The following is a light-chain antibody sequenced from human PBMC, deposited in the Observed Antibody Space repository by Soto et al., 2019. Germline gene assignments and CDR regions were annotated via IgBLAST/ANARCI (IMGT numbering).Light chain of an antibody. CDR3: QQYSSYPET. CDR1: QSISSW. CDR2: EAS. Sequence: IQMTQSPSTLSASVGDRVTITCRASQSISSWLAWYQQKPGKAPNLLIYEASRLESAVPSRFSGSASGTEFTLTINSLQPDDFATYYCQQYSSYPETFGQGTKVEIK. J-gene: IGKJ1*01. V-gene: IGKV1-5*03.